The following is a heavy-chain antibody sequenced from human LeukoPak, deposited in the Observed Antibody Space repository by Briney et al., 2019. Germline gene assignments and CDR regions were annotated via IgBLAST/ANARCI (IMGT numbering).Heavy chain of an antibody. CDR2: INEDGSDK. CDR3: ARLPSGSYDY. D-gene: IGHD1-26*01. CDR1: GFTFSSYW. V-gene: IGHV3-7*01. J-gene: IGHJ4*02. Sequence: GGSLRLSCAASGFTFSSYWMSWVRQAPGKGLEWVANINEDGSDKYYVDSVKGRFTISRDNAKNSLYLQMNSLRAEDTAVYYCARLPSGSYDYWGQGTLVSVSS.